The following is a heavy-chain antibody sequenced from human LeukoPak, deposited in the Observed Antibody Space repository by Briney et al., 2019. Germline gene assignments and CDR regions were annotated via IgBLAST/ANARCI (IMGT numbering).Heavy chain of an antibody. CDR3: ARDRDWNSGFDY. CDR1: GFTFSTYD. J-gene: IGHJ4*02. CDR2: IGTTGGT. D-gene: IGHD1-7*01. Sequence: GGSLRLSCAASGFTFSTYDMHWVRQATGKGLEWVSAIGTTGGTYYPDSVKGRFTISRENAKNSLYLQMNSLRAEDTAVYYCARDRDWNSGFDYWGQGTLVTVSS. V-gene: IGHV3-13*01.